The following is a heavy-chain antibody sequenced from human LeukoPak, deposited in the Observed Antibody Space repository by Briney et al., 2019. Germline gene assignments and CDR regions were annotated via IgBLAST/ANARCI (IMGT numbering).Heavy chain of an antibody. J-gene: IGHJ3*02. CDR3: ASFPPYMVRTDAFDI. Sequence: GGSLRLSCAASGFTFSSYSMNWVRQAPGKGLEWVSSISRSSAYIYYADSVKGRFTISRDNAKNSLYLQMNSLRAEDTAVYYCASFPPYMVRTDAFDIWGQGTMDTVSS. CDR1: GFTFSSYS. D-gene: IGHD3-10*01. CDR2: ISRSSAYI. V-gene: IGHV3-21*01.